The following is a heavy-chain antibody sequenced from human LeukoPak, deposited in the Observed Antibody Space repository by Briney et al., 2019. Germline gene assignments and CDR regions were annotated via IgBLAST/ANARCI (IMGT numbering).Heavy chain of an antibody. V-gene: IGHV3-30*02. J-gene: IGHJ6*02. CDR1: GFTFSSYG. CDR3: ARTLGYCSSTSCYGPYYYGMDV. Sequence: GGSLRLSCAASGFTFSSYGMHWVRQAPGKGLEWVAFIRYDGSNKYYADSVKGRFTISRDNSKNTLYLQMNSLRAEDTAVYYCARTLGYCSSTSCYGPYYYGMDVWGQGTTVTVSS. D-gene: IGHD2-2*01. CDR2: IRYDGSNK.